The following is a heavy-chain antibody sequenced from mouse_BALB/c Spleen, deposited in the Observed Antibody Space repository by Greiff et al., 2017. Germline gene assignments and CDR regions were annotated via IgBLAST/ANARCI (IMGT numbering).Heavy chain of an antibody. CDR2: IDPANGNT. V-gene: IGHV14-3*02. J-gene: IGHJ2*01. CDR1: GFNIKDTY. D-gene: IGHD2-5*01. CDR3: ARSSNCYFDY. Sequence: EVQLQESGAELVKPGASVKLSCTASGFNIKDTYMHWVKQRPEQGLEWIGRIDPANGNTKYDPKFQGKATITADTSSNTAYLQLSSLTSEDTAVYYGARSSNCYFDYWGQGTTLTVSS.